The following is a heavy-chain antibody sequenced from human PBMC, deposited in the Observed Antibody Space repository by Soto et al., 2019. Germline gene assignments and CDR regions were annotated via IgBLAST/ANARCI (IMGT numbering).Heavy chain of an antibody. D-gene: IGHD3-10*01. J-gene: IGHJ4*02. Sequence: QVQLVQSGAEVKKPGSSVKVSCKASGGTFSSYTISWVRQAPGQGLEWMGRIIPILGIANYAQKFQGRVTITADKSTGTACMGLSSLRSEDTAVYYCASGGSGSRGWFDYWGQGTLVTVSS. CDR3: ASGGSGSRGWFDY. V-gene: IGHV1-69*02. CDR1: GGTFSSYT. CDR2: IIPILGIA.